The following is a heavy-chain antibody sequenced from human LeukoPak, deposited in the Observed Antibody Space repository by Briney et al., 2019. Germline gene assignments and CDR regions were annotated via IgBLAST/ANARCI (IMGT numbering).Heavy chain of an antibody. CDR2: ISDTGDRT. V-gene: IGHV3-23*01. D-gene: IGHD3-10*01. CDR3: AKGYYAWWRDAWFHP. CDR1: GCTFSSSG. Sequence: WGSLRLSCAASGCTFSSSGMIWVRQPPAKGLECVSAISDTGDRTYHPDSVKGRFTISRDNSKNPLYLHMNSVRAEDTAVYYCAKGYYAWWRDAWFHPWGQGTLVTVSS. J-gene: IGHJ5*02.